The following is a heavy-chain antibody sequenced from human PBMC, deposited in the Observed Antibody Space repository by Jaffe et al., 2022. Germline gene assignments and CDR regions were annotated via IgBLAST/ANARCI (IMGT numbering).Heavy chain of an antibody. CDR3: AKGSRYNWNDGLFFVDV. CDR2: IYTSGST. CDR1: GGSISSGSYY. V-gene: IGHV4-61*02. D-gene: IGHD1-20*01. J-gene: IGHJ6*04. Sequence: QVQLQESGPGLVKPSQTLSLTCTVSGGSISSGSYYWSWIRQPAGKGLEWIGRIYTSGSTNYNPSLKSRVTISVDTSKNQFSLKLSSVTAADTAVYYCAKGSRYNWNDGLFFVDVWGKGTTVTVSS.